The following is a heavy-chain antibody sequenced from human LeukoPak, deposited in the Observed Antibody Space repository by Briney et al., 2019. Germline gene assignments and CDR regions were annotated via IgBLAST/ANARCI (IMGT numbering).Heavy chain of an antibody. CDR3: ARTWELLPDFDY. J-gene: IGHJ4*02. D-gene: IGHD1-26*01. V-gene: IGHV3-74*01. Sequence: PGGSLRLSCAASGFTFSSYWMHWVRQAPGKGLVWVSRINSDGRSTSYADSVKGRFTISRDNAKNTLYMQMNSLRAEDTAVYYCARTWELLPDFDYWGQGTLVTVSS. CDR1: GFTFSSYW. CDR2: INSDGRST.